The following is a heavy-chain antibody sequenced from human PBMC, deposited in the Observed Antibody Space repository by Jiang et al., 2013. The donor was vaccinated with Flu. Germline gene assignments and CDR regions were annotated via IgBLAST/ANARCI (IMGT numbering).Heavy chain of an antibody. Sequence: GAEVKKPGASVKVSCKASGYTFTGYYMHWVRQAPGQGLEWMGWINPNSGGTNYAQKFQGRVTMTRDTSISTAYMELSRLRSDDTAVYYCARRGYYDILTGYSGGLDYWGQGTLVTVSS. V-gene: IGHV1-2*02. CDR2: INPNSGGT. D-gene: IGHD3-9*01. CDR1: GYTFTGYY. CDR3: ARRGYYDILTGYSGGLDY. J-gene: IGHJ4*02.